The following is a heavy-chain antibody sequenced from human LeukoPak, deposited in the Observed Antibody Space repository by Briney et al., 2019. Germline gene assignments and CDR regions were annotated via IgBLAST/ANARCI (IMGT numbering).Heavy chain of an antibody. Sequence: SETLSLTCVVSGGSVSGYYWGWIRQPPGRGLEWIGYVYYSGSTNYNPSFKSRVTISVDTSRNQFSLQLSSVTAADTAVYYCARIHRYCSGGACYVLDNWGQGTLVAVSS. V-gene: IGHV4-59*02. D-gene: IGHD2-15*01. J-gene: IGHJ4*02. CDR1: GGSVSGYY. CDR2: VYYSGST. CDR3: ARIHRYCSGGACYVLDN.